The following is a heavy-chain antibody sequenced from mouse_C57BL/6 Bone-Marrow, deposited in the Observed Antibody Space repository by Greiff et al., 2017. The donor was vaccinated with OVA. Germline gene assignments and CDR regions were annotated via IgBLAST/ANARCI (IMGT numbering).Heavy chain of an antibody. J-gene: IGHJ1*03. CDR2: INPNYGTT. Sequence: LVESGPELVKPGASVKISCKASGYSFTDYNMNWVKQSNGKSLEWIGVINPNYGTTSYNQKFKGKATLTVDQSSSTAYMQLNSLTSEDSAVYYCARLTYYGSIWYFDVWGTGTTVTVSS. CDR3: ARLTYYGSIWYFDV. V-gene: IGHV1-39*01. CDR1: GYSFTDYN. D-gene: IGHD1-1*01.